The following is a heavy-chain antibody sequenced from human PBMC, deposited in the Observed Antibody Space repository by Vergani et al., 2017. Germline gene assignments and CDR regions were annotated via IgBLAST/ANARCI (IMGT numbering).Heavy chain of an antibody. V-gene: IGHV4-34*01. CDR1: GGSFNDYW. D-gene: IGHD2-8*01. Sequence: QAQLQQWGAGLLKPSETLSLTCAIYGGSFNDYWWTWIRQPPGKGLEWIGEIRHDGITHYSPSLKSRVTISIDTSTHQFSLDLRSVTAADAAVYYCAREGYCTNGVCFTLFDVWGQGALVTVSS. CDR3: AREGYCTNGVCFTLFDV. J-gene: IGHJ4*02. CDR2: IRHDGIT.